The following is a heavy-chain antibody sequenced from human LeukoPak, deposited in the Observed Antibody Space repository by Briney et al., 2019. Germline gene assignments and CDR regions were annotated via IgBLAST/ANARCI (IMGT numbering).Heavy chain of an antibody. CDR3: ARDRHKYYYGMDV. Sequence: GGSLRLSCAASGFTFSSYSMNWVRQAPGKGLEWVSSISSSSSYIYYADSVKGRFTISRDNAKNSLDLQMNSLRAEDTAVYYCARDRHKYYYGMDVWGQGTTVTVSS. J-gene: IGHJ6*02. CDR1: GFTFSSYS. CDR2: ISSSSSYI. V-gene: IGHV3-21*01.